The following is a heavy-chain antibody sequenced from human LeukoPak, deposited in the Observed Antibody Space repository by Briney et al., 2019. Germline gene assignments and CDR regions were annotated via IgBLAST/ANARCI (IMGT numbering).Heavy chain of an antibody. V-gene: IGHV3-48*01. CDR2: LSSSSSAI. Sequence: GGSLRLSCAASGFTFNSYSMNWVRQAPGKGLEFVSYLSSSSSAIYYADSVKGRFTISRHNAKNSLYLQMNSLRAEDTAVYYCARSAYYFDSWGQGTLVTVSS. J-gene: IGHJ4*02. CDR3: ARSAYYFDS. CDR1: GFTFNSYS.